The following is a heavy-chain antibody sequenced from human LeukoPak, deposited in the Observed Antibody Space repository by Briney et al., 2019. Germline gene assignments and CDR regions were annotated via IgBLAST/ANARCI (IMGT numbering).Heavy chain of an antibody. CDR1: GYTLTELS. CDR3: ATVAAAGTFYFDY. V-gene: IGHV1-24*01. Sequence: ASVNVSCKVSGYTLTELSMHWVRQAPGKGLEWMGGFDPEDGETIYAQKFQGRVTMTEDTSTDTAYMELGSLRSEDTAVYYCATVAAAGTFYFDYWGQGTLVTVSS. D-gene: IGHD6-13*01. J-gene: IGHJ4*02. CDR2: FDPEDGET.